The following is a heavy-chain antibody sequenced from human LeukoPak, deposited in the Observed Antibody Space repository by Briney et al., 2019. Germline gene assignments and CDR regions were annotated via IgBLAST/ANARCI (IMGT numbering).Heavy chain of an antibody. Sequence: GGSLRFSCAASGFTFRSYWMGWVRQAPGKGLEWVASIKQDGSEKRYVDSVKGRFTISRDNAENSLYLQMNSLRTEDTAVYYCARRAYLSFDYWGQGTLVTVSS. CDR2: IKQDGSEK. CDR3: ARRAYLSFDY. V-gene: IGHV3-7*03. J-gene: IGHJ4*02. D-gene: IGHD2/OR15-2a*01. CDR1: GFTFRSYW.